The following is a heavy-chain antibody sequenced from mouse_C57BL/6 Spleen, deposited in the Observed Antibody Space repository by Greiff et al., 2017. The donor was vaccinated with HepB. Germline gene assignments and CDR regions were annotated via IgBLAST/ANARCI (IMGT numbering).Heavy chain of an antibody. CDR2: IFPGSGST. V-gene: IGHV1-75*01. Sequence: VQLQQSGPELVKPGASVKISCKASGYTFTDYYINWVKQRPGQGLEWIGWIFPGSGSTYYNEKFKGKATLTVDKSSSTAYMLLSSLTSEDSAVYFCARWGYGSRRYFDVWGTGTTVTVSS. D-gene: IGHD1-1*01. CDR3: ARWGYGSRRYFDV. CDR1: GYTFTDYY. J-gene: IGHJ1*03.